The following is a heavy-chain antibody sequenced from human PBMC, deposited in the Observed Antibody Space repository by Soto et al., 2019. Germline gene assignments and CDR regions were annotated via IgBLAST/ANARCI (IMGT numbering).Heavy chain of an antibody. CDR3: AKGGGTSDPTDS. J-gene: IGHJ4*02. CDR1: GFTFDDYA. D-gene: IGHD3-16*01. CDR2: ISWHSGSI. V-gene: IGHV3-9*01. Sequence: EVQLVESGGGLVQPGRSLRLYCAASGFTFDDYAMHWVRQATGKGLEWVSGISWHSGSIGYAYSVKGRFTISRDNAKNSLYLQMNSLRAEDTALYDCAKGGGTSDPTDSWGQGTLVTVSS.